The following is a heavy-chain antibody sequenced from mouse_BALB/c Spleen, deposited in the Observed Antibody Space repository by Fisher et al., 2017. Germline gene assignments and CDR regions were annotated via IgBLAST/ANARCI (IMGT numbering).Heavy chain of an antibody. Sequence: KFKGKATLTVDNSSSTAYMELRSLTSEDSAVYYCARSHPYGNPYAMDYWGQGTSVTVSS. V-gene: IGHV1-26*01. D-gene: IGHD2-1*01. J-gene: IGHJ4*01. CDR3: ARSHPYGNPYAMDY.